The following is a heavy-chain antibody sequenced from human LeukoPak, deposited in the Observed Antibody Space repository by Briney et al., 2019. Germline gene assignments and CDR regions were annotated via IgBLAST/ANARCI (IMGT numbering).Heavy chain of an antibody. CDR3: ARRGDYYFDY. J-gene: IGHJ4*02. CDR1: GRSFSGYY. V-gene: IGHV4-34*01. CDR2: INHSGST. Sequence: EASETLSLTCAVYGRSFSGYYWSWIRQPPGKGLEWIGEINHSGSTNYNPSLKSRVTISVDTSKNQFSLKLSSVTAADTAMYYCARRGDYYFDYWGQGTLVTVSS. D-gene: IGHD4-17*01.